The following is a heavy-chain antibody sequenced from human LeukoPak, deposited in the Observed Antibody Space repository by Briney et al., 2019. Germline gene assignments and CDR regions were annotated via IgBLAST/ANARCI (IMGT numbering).Heavy chain of an antibody. CDR2: ISYDGSNK. D-gene: IGHD3-10*01. Sequence: GGSLRLSCAASGFTFSSYTMNWVRQAPGKGLEWVAVISYDGSNKYYADSVKGRFTISRDNSKNTLYLQMNSLRAEDTAVYYCARGSSPRMIYYMDVWGKGTTVTVSS. V-gene: IGHV3-30*04. J-gene: IGHJ6*03. CDR1: GFTFSSYT. CDR3: ARGSSPRMIYYMDV.